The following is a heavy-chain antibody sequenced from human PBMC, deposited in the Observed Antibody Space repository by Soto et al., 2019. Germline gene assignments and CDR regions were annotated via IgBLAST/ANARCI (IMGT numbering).Heavy chain of an antibody. CDR3: ARVSLPRPGGGWSAEDY. D-gene: IGHD6-6*01. Sequence: EVQLVESGGGLVQPGGSLRLSCAASGFTFSSHSMNWVRQTPGKGLEWVSYISPSSNPIYYADSVKGRFTISRDNAKNSLYLRMNSLRDEDTAVEYCARVSLPRPGGGWSAEDYWGQGNLVTVSS. J-gene: IGHJ4*02. CDR2: ISPSSNPI. CDR1: GFTFSSHS. V-gene: IGHV3-48*02.